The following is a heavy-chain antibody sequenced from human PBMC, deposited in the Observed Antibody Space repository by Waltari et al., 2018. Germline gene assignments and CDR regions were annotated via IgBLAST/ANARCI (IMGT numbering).Heavy chain of an antibody. D-gene: IGHD1-26*01. J-gene: IGHJ6*02. CDR3: ARDQYGESFYYAMNV. CDR1: GFSFPNYG. V-gene: IGHV3-33*01. Sequence: QEKLVESGGGVVQSGRSLKLSCEASGFSFPNYGMHWVRQAPGKGLEWVAIIWYDGSKKYYADSVKGRFDISRDNSRNTRYLQMDSLRAEDTAVYFCARDQYGESFYYAMNVWGQGTAVTVSS. CDR2: IWYDGSKK.